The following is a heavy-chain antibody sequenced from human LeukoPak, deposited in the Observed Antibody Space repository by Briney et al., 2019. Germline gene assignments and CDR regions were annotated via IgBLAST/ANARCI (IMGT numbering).Heavy chain of an antibody. D-gene: IGHD3-22*01. Sequence: GGCLRLSCAASGFTFSNAWMNWVRQAPGKGLEWVGRVKSKADGGTTEYAAPVKGRFTISRDDSKNTLYLQMNSLETEDAAVYYCTTGDSSSPLWGQGTLVTVSS. V-gene: IGHV3-15*01. J-gene: IGHJ4*02. CDR3: TTGDSSSPL. CDR2: VKSKADGGTT. CDR1: GFTFSNAW.